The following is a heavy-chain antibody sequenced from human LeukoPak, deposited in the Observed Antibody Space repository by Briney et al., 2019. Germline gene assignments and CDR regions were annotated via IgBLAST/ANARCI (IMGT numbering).Heavy chain of an antibody. CDR2: IYYSGST. CDR1: GGSISTYY. D-gene: IGHD5-24*01. CDR3: ARRYRRDGYNPYWYFDL. J-gene: IGHJ2*01. V-gene: IGHV4-59*08. Sequence: SETQSLTCTVSGGSISTYYWSWVRQPPGKELEWIGYIYYSGSTNYNPSLKSRVTISVDTSKNQFSLKLTSVTAADTAVYYCARRYRRDGYNPYWYFDLWGRGTLVTVSS.